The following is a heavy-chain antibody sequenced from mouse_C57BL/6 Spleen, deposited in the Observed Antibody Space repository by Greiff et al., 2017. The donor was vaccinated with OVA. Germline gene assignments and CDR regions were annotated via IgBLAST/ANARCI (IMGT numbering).Heavy chain of an antibody. V-gene: IGHV1-69*01. J-gene: IGHJ2*01. CDR2: IDPSDSYT. CDR3: ARGDGNYVPFDY. D-gene: IGHD2-1*01. CDR1: GYTFTSYW. Sequence: QVQLQQPGAELVMPGASVKLSCKASGYTFTSYWMHWVKQRPGQGLEWIGEIDPSDSYTNYNQKFKGKSTLTVDKSSSTAYMQLSSLTSEDSAVYYCARGDGNYVPFDYWGQGTTLTVSS.